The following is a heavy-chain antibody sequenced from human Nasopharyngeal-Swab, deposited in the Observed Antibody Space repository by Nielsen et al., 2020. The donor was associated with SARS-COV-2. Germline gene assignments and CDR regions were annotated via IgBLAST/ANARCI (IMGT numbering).Heavy chain of an antibody. J-gene: IGHJ4*02. Sequence: LRLSCTVSGGSISSGSYYWSWIRQPAGKGLEWIGRIYTSGSTNYNPSLKSRVTISVDTSKNQFSLKLSSVTAADTAVYYCASTPRITIFGVVTSQFDYWGQGTLVTVSS. D-gene: IGHD3-3*01. V-gene: IGHV4-61*02. CDR3: ASTPRITIFGVVTSQFDY. CDR1: GGSISSGSYY. CDR2: IYTSGST.